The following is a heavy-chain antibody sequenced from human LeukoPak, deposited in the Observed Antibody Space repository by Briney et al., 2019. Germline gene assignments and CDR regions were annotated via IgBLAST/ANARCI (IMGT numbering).Heavy chain of an antibody. CDR3: ARHGIAAAGSVSDYYYYYMDV. J-gene: IGHJ6*03. Sequence: GESLKISCKGSGYSFTSYWIGWVRQMPGKGLEWMGIIYPGDSDTRYSPSFQGQVTISADKSISTAYLQWSSLKASDTAMYYCARHGIAAAGSVSDYYYYYMDVWGKGTTVTISS. CDR1: GYSFTSYW. CDR2: IYPGDSDT. D-gene: IGHD6-13*01. V-gene: IGHV5-51*01.